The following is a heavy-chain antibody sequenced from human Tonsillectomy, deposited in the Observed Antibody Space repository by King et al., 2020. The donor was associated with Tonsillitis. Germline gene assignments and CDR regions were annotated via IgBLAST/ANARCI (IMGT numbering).Heavy chain of an antibody. CDR3: AKDGTPFYGPGTYGTFDI. CDR1: GFTFSSYG. Sequence: VQLVESGGGAVQPGGSLRLSCAPSGFTFSSYGMHWVRQAPGKGLEWVAFIRYDGSNKYYADSVKGRFTISRDNSKNTLYLRMDSLRVEDTAVYYCAKDGTPFYGPGTYGTFDIWGQGTMVTVSS. CDR2: IRYDGSNK. D-gene: IGHD3-10*01. V-gene: IGHV3-30*02. J-gene: IGHJ3*02.